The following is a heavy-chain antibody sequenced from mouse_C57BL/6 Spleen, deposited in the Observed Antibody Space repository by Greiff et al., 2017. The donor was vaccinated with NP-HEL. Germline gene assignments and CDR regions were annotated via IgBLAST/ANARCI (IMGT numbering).Heavy chain of an antibody. CDR2: IDPSDSET. D-gene: IGHD1-1*01. CDR1: GYTFTSYW. Sequence: QVQLQQPGAELVRPGSSVKLSCKASGYTFTSYWMHWVKQRPIQGLEWIGNIDPSDSETHYNQKFKDKATLTVDKSSSTAYMQLSSLTSEDSAVYYCARQVYYYGSSYDYYAMDYWGQGTSVTVSS. J-gene: IGHJ4*01. V-gene: IGHV1-52*01. CDR3: ARQVYYYGSSYDYYAMDY.